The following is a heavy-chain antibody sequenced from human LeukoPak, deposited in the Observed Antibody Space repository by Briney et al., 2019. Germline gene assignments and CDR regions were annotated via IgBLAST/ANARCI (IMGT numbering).Heavy chain of an antibody. J-gene: IGHJ6*02. CDR3: ARVGYYYYYGLDV. V-gene: IGHV4-59*12. Sequence: SETLSLTCTVSGGSISGYYWSWIRLPPGKGLEWIGYIHYSGGTNYNPSLKSRVTISVDTSKNQFSLKLSSVTAADTAVYYCARVGYYYYYGLDVWGQGTTVTVSS. CDR2: IHYSGGT. CDR1: GGSISGYY.